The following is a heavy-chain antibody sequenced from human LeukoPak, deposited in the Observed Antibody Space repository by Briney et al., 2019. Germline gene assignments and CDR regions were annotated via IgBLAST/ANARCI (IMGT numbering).Heavy chain of an antibody. V-gene: IGHV1-46*01. D-gene: IGHD6-19*01. Sequence: ASVKVSCKASGYTFTSYYMHWVRRAPGQGLGWMGIINSSGGSTSYAQKFQGRVTMTRDTSTSTVYMELSSLRSEDTAVYYCARDVIAVAGTFLRDYGMDVWGQGTTVTVSS. CDR3: ARDVIAVAGTFLRDYGMDV. CDR1: GYTFTSYY. J-gene: IGHJ6*02. CDR2: INSSGGST.